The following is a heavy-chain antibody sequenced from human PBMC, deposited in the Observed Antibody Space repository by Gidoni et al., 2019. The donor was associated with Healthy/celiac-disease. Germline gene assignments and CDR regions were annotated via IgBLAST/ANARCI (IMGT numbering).Heavy chain of an antibody. J-gene: IGHJ3*02. D-gene: IGHD6-13*01. CDR1: WFSLSNALMG. Sequence: QVTLKESGPLLLKLTETLTLTCTISWFSLSNALMGVSWFRQPPGKALEWLAHIFSNDEKSYRTSLKSRLTISKDTSKSQVVLTMTNMDPVDTATYYCARIAQQQLATPAFDIWGQGTMVTVSS. V-gene: IGHV2-26*03. CDR3: ARIAQQQLATPAFDI. CDR2: IFSNDEK.